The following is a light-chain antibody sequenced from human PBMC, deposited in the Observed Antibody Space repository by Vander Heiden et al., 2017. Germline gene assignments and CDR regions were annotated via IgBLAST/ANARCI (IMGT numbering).Light chain of an antibody. CDR3: NSRDSSGNQLV. V-gene: IGLV3-19*01. J-gene: IGLJ2*01. CDR1: SLRSYY. Sequence: SSELTQDPAVSVALGQTVRIKCQGDSLRSYYASWYQQKPGQAPVLVIYGKNNRPSGIPDRFSGSSSGNTASLTITGAQAEDEADYYCNSRDSSGNQLVFGGGTKLTVL. CDR2: GKN.